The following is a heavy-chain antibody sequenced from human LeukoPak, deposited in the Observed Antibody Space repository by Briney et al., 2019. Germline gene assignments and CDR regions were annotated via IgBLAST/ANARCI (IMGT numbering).Heavy chain of an antibody. V-gene: IGHV3-30*02. CDR2: IRYDGSKK. J-gene: IGHJ6*03. CDR3: ARDHKGYSYGYRRGYSDFYYMDV. D-gene: IGHD5-18*01. Sequence: AGGSLRLSCAASGFTFSSYGMHWVRQAPGKGLEWVAFIRYDGSKKYYADSVKGRFTISRDNSKNTLYLQMNSLKAEDTAVYYCARDHKGYSYGYRRGYSDFYYMDVWGKGTTVTVSS. CDR1: GFTFSSYG.